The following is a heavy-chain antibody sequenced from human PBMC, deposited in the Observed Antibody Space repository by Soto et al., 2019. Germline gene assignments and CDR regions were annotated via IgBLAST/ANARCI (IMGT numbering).Heavy chain of an antibody. J-gene: IGHJ4*02. CDR1: GFTFSSYW. V-gene: IGHV3-74*01. CDR2: INHDESSS. D-gene: IGHD1-26*01. CDR3: ARHGPLSGLAY. Sequence: EVQLVESGGGLVQPGGSLRRSCAASGFTFSSYWMHWVRQAPGQGLVWVSRINHDESSSTYVDSVRGRFTISRDNAKNTLYLQMNSLRAEDTAVYYCARHGPLSGLAYWGQGTLVTVSS.